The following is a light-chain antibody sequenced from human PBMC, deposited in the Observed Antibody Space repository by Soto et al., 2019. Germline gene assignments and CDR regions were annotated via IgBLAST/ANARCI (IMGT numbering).Light chain of an antibody. V-gene: IGKV1-5*01. Sequence: DIQMSQSPSSLSASVGDRVTITCRASQSISSYLNWYQQKPGKAPKLLIYAASSLESGVPSRFSGSGSGTEFTLTIRSLQPDDFATYYCQHYNSYSEAFGQATKVDI. CDR3: QHYNSYSEA. J-gene: IGKJ1*01. CDR2: AAS. CDR1: QSISSY.